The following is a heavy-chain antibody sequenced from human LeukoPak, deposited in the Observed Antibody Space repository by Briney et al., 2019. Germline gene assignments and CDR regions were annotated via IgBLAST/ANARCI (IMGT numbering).Heavy chain of an antibody. CDR3: ARGLAVGAALVDY. D-gene: IGHD2-15*01. V-gene: IGHV3-21*01. J-gene: IGHJ4*02. Sequence: GGSLRLSCAASGFTFSTYSMTWVRQAPGKGLEWVSSISGSSSYIFYADSVKGRFTISRDNAKSSLYLQMNSLRAEDTAVYYCARGLAVGAALVDYWGQGTLVTVSS. CDR1: GFTFSTYS. CDR2: ISGSSSYI.